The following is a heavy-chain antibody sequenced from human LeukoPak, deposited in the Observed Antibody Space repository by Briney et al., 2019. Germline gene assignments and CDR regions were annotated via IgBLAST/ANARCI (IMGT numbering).Heavy chain of an antibody. Sequence: GGSLRLSCAASGFPFSSYAMHWVRQAPGKGLEWVAVISYDGSDKYYADSVKGRFTISRDNSKNTLYLQMNSLRAEDTAVYYCAKAHGYYYDSGGPRRYFDYWGQGTLVTVSS. J-gene: IGHJ4*02. CDR1: GFPFSSYA. V-gene: IGHV3-30*04. D-gene: IGHD3-22*01. CDR2: ISYDGSDK. CDR3: AKAHGYYYDSGGPRRYFDY.